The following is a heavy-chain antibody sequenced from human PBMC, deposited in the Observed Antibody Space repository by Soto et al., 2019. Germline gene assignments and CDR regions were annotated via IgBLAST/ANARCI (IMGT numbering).Heavy chain of an antibody. D-gene: IGHD3-22*01. CDR1: GGSISSSSYY. V-gene: IGHV4-39*01. CDR3: ARQRITMIVVVIMGVAFDI. J-gene: IGHJ3*02. Sequence: QLQLQESGPGLVKPSETLSLTCTVSGGSISSSSYYWGWIRQPPGKVLEWIGSIYYSGSNYYNPSLKRRVTISVDTSKNQFSLKISSVTAADTAVYYCARQRITMIVVVIMGVAFDIWGQGTMVTVSS. CDR2: IYYSGSN.